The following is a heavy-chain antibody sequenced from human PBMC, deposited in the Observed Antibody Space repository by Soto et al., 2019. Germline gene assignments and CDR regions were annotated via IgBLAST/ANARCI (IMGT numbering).Heavy chain of an antibody. CDR1: GFTFSGSA. Sequence: GGSLRLSCAASGFTFSGSAMHWVRQASGKGLEWVGRIRSKANSYATAYAASVKGRFTISRDDSKNTAYLQMNSLKTEDTAVYYCIVVGATTGPGVLFDYWGQGTLVTVSS. CDR2: IRSKANSYAT. CDR3: IVVGATTGPGVLFDY. J-gene: IGHJ4*02. V-gene: IGHV3-73*01. D-gene: IGHD1-26*01.